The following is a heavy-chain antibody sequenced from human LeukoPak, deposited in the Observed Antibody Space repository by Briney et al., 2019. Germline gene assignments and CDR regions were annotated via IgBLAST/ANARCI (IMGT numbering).Heavy chain of an antibody. V-gene: IGHV3-23*01. J-gene: IGHJ3*02. CDR2: ISGSGGST. CDR1: GFTFSSYA. D-gene: IGHD3-16*01. Sequence: GGSLRLSCAASGFTFSSYAMSWVRQAPGKGLEWVSAISGSGGSTYFADSVKGRFTISRDNAKNSLYLQLNSLRAEDTAVYYCARGPGVITGDAFDIWGQGTMVTVSS. CDR3: ARGPGVITGDAFDI.